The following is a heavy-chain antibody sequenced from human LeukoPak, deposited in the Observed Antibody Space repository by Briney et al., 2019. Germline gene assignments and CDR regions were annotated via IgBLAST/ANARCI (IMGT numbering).Heavy chain of an antibody. J-gene: IGHJ6*02. CDR2: ISSSGSTI. V-gene: IGHV3-11*01. CDR3: AREGDCSSTSCSYYYYYYGMDV. Sequence: GGSLRLSCAASGFTFSRHWMSWVRQAPGKGLEWVSYISSSGSTIYYADSVKGRFTISRDNAKNSLYLQMNSLRAEDTAVYYCAREGDCSSTSCSYYYYYYGMDVWGQGTTVTVSS. D-gene: IGHD2-2*01. CDR1: GFTFSRHW.